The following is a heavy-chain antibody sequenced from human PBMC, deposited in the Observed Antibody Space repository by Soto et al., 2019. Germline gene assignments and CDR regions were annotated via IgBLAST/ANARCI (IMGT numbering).Heavy chain of an antibody. V-gene: IGHV1-18*01. Sequence: QVQLVQSGVEVKKPGASVRVSCKASGYTFINYGITWVRQAPGQGLEWLGWISGYNGNTNYAQKFQGRVTMTTDTSTRTAYMDLTSLRYDDTAVYYCARGGRFAVADTDYWGQGTLLTVSS. D-gene: IGHD3-3*01. J-gene: IGHJ4*02. CDR2: ISGYNGNT. CDR3: ARGGRFAVADTDY. CDR1: GYTFINYG.